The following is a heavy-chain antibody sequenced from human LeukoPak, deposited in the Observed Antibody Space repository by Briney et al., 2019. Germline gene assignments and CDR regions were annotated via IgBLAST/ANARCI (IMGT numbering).Heavy chain of an antibody. CDR1: GYTLTELS. Sequence: GASVTVSCKVSGYTLTELSMHWVRQAPGKGLEWMGGFDPEDGETIYAQKFQGRVTMTEDTSTDTAYMELSSLRSEDTAVYYCATVVPYYDSSGYWHWGQGTLVTVSS. J-gene: IGHJ4*02. D-gene: IGHD3-22*01. V-gene: IGHV1-24*01. CDR3: ATVVPYYDSSGYWH. CDR2: FDPEDGET.